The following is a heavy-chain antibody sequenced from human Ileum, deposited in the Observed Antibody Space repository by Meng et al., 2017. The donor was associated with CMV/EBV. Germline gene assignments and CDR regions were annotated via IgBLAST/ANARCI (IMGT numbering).Heavy chain of an antibody. CDR1: GGSISSSSYY. V-gene: IGHV4-39*07. CDR3: MRGGGIGVAGY. J-gene: IGHJ4*02. Sequence: GSLRLSCTVSGGSISSSSYYWGWIRQPPGQGREGIGSIHYSGSTYYNPSLKRRVTISVDAYKNQFSLKVSSVAAADTAIYYWMRGGGIGVAGYWGQGTLVTVSS. CDR2: IHYSGST. D-gene: IGHD6-19*01.